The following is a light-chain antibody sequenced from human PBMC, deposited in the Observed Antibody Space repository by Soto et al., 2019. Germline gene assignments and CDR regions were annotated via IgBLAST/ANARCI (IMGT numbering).Light chain of an antibody. J-gene: IGKJ3*01. Sequence: DIQMTQSPSSLSASVGDRVTITCRASQTITNYLNWYQHKPGKAPQLLIYAASSLQSGVPSRFSGSGSGTDFTLTISSLQPEDFATYFCQQSHTTPFTFGPGTKVDIK. CDR2: AAS. V-gene: IGKV1-39*01. CDR1: QTITNY. CDR3: QQSHTTPFT.